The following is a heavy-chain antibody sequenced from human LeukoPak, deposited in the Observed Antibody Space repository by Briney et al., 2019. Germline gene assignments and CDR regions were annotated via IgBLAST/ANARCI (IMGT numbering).Heavy chain of an antibody. V-gene: IGHV3-49*04. CDR3: TQMIGARRVRDDY. J-gene: IGHJ4*02. CDR1: GPSAGDYP. Sequence: PGGSLRPSSIAAGPSAGDYPVSWVRPAPKNVLGWVGFFRSKTHGRTTDYSAAVTGRFTTSTDDSKSVGYLQMHRMKSEATGIYYGTQMIGARRVRDDYWGQGTPVTVSS. CDR2: FRSKTHGRTT. D-gene: IGHD2-21*01.